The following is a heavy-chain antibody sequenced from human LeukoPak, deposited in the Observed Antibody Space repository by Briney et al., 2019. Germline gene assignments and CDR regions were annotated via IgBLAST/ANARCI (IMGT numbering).Heavy chain of an antibody. CDR2: ISWNSGII. J-gene: IGHJ4*02. V-gene: IGHV3-9*01. D-gene: IGHD5-18*01. Sequence: GGSLRLSCAASGFTFHDYAMHWVRQAPGKGLEWVSGISWNSGIIGYADSVKGRFTTSRDNAKNSLYLQMNSLRPEDTALYYCTKDSVAMVTTSDYWGQGTLVTVSS. CDR3: TKDSVAMVTTSDY. CDR1: GFTFHDYA.